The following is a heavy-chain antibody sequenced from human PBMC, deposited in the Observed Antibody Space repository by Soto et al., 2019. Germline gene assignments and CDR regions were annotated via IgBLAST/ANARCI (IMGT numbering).Heavy chain of an antibody. CDR3: ARQLSTPYYDILTGYGGRDV. Sequence: ESLTISCKGSGYSFTSYWIGWVRQMPGKGLEWMGIIYPGNSDTRYSPSFQGQFTISADKSISTAYLQWSSLKASDTAIHYCARQLSTPYYDILTGYGGRDVFGRGTRGTV. J-gene: IGHJ6*02. CDR1: GYSFTSYW. CDR2: IYPGNSDT. V-gene: IGHV5-51*01. D-gene: IGHD3-9*01.